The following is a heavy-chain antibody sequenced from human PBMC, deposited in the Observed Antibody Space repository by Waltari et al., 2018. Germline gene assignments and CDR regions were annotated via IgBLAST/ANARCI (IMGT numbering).Heavy chain of an antibody. Sequence: QVQLVQSGAEVKKPGASVTVSCKASGYTFTASYMHWVRQAPGQCLEWMGWINPNSGGTNYAQKFQGWVTMTRDTSISTAYMELSRLRSDDTAVYFCAKKLPTSTWKYFYHGLDVWGQGTTVVVSS. J-gene: IGHJ6*02. D-gene: IGHD6-13*01. V-gene: IGHV1-2*04. CDR1: GYTFTASY. CDR2: INPNSGGT. CDR3: AKKLPTSTWKYFYHGLDV.